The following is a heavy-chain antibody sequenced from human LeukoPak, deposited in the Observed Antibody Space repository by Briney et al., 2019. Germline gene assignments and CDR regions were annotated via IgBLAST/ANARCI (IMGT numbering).Heavy chain of an antibody. CDR3: AGGGYYHYFHY. J-gene: IGHJ4*02. D-gene: IGHD3-22*01. CDR2: IYTSGST. Sequence: SETLSLTCTVSGGSISSYYWTWIRQPAGRGLEWIGRIYTSGSTNYNPSLKSRVTMSVDTSKNQFSLQLSSVTAADTAVYYCAGGGYYHYFHYWGQGTLVTVSP. V-gene: IGHV4-4*07. CDR1: GGSISSYY.